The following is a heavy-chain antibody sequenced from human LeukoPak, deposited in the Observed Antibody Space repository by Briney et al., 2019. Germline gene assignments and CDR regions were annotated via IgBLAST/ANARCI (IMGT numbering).Heavy chain of an antibody. CDR3: ARVSDSSGYYPIDH. J-gene: IGHJ4*02. CDR1: GFTFDDYA. V-gene: IGHV3-20*04. Sequence: GGSLRLSCAASGFTFDDYAMSWVRQAPGKGLEWVSGIKWNGGSTGYADSVKGRFTISRDNAKNSLYLQMNSLRAEDTALYYCARVSDSSGYYPIDHWGQGTLVTVSS. D-gene: IGHD3-22*01. CDR2: IKWNGGST.